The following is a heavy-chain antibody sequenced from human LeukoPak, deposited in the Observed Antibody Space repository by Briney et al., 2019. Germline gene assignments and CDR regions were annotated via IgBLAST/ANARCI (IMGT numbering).Heavy chain of an antibody. D-gene: IGHD7-27*01. CDR2: ITTSDGNT. Sequence: GGSLRLSCAASGFTFSSYAMSWVRQAPGKGLEWVSTITTSDGNTYYADSVRGRFTVSRDNSKNTLFLQMNSLRAEDTAVYYCAKDGGLWVSAHWGDSWGRGTLVTVSS. J-gene: IGHJ4*02. V-gene: IGHV3-23*01. CDR3: AKDGGLWVSAHWGDS. CDR1: GFTFSSYA.